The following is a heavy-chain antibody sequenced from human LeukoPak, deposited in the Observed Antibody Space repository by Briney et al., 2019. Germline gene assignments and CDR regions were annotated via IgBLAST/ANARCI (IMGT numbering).Heavy chain of an antibody. CDR3: TTDWYSSSSPRRRQQLVLGDYFDY. CDR1: GFTFSNAW. D-gene: IGHD6-6*01. CDR2: IKSKTDGGTT. V-gene: IGHV3-15*01. J-gene: IGHJ4*02. Sequence: GGSLRLSCAASGFTFSNAWMSWVRQAPGKGLEWVGRIKSKTDGGTTDYAAPAKGRFTISRDDSKNTLYLQMNSLKTEDTAVYYCTTDWYSSSSPRRRQQLVLGDYFDYWGQGTLVTVSS.